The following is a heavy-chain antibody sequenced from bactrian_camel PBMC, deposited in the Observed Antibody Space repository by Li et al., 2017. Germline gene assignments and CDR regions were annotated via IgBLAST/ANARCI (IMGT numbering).Heavy chain of an antibody. V-gene: IGHV3-2*01. CDR2: IYTAGTSS. Sequence: QVQLVESGGALVQPGGSLRLSCAASEFTATTNYMRWVRQAPGKGLQWVSTIYTAGTSSQFADSMKGRFTISQDSTDDTLYLQMDNLKPEDTAMYYCAAGGNFVGGACARPTEFPYTGQGTQVTVS. CDR1: EFTATTNY. J-gene: IGHJ4*01. D-gene: IGHD3*01.